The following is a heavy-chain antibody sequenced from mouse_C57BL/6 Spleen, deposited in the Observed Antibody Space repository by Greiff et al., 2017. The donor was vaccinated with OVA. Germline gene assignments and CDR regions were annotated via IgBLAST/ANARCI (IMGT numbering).Heavy chain of an antibody. J-gene: IGHJ4*01. D-gene: IGHD4-1*01. CDR1: GYTFTEYT. V-gene: IGHV1-62-2*01. Sequence: QVHVKQSGAELVKPGASVKLSCKASGYTFTEYTIHWVKQRSGQGLEWIGWFYPGSGSIKYNEKFKDKATLTADKSSSTVYMELSRLTSEDSAVYFCARHEGNWEAMDYWGQGTSVTVSS. CDR3: ARHEGNWEAMDY. CDR2: FYPGSGSI.